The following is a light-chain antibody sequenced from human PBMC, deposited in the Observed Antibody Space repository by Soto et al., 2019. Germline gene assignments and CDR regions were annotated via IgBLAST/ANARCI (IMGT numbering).Light chain of an antibody. J-gene: IGKJ1*01. V-gene: IGKV3-15*01. CDR2: GAS. CDR1: QSVSSS. CDR3: QQYNNWPLWT. Sequence: EIVMTQSPATLSVSPGERATLSCRASQSVSSSLAWYQQKPSQAPRLLIDGASTRATGVPARFSGSGSGTEFTLTISSLQSEDFAVYYCQQYNNWPLWTFGQGTKVEIK.